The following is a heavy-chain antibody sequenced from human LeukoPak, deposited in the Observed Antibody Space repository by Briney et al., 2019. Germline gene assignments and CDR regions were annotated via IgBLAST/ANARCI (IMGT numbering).Heavy chain of an antibody. CDR2: INPNTAGT. Sequence: GASVTVSFKASGYTFTTFYLNWVRQAPGQGPEWIGWINPNTAGTNYAQKFQGRATLTRDTSLSTVYLELRRLRSDDTAIYFCARDLLSSYQSRNPLSADYGMDVWGQGTTVTVSS. D-gene: IGHD5-12*01. CDR3: ARDLLSSYQSRNPLSADYGMDV. V-gene: IGHV1-2*02. CDR1: GYTFTTFY. J-gene: IGHJ6*02.